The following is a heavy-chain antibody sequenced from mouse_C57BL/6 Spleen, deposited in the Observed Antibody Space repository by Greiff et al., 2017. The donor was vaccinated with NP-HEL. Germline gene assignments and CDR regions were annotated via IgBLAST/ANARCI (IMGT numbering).Heavy chain of an antibody. J-gene: IGHJ3*01. V-gene: IGHV10-1*01. D-gene: IGHD2-3*01. CDR3: VGYEEPY. Sequence: EVQLVESGGGLVQPKGSLKLSCAASGFSFNTYAMNWVSQAPGKGLEWVARIRRKSNNYATYYAVSVKASFTISRADSEIMLDRQMNNLKTEDTAMYYCVGYEEPYWGQGTLVTVSA. CDR1: GFSFNTYA. CDR2: IRRKSNNYAT.